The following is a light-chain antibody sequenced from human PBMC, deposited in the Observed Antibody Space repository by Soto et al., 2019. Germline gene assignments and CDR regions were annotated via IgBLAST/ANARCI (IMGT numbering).Light chain of an antibody. CDR2: STN. J-gene: IGLJ2*01. CDR3: AAWDGSLNGHVV. CDR1: GSNIGSNT. Sequence: QSVLTQPPSASGTPGQRVTISCSGSGSNIGSNTVNWYQQLPGTAPKLLIYSTNQRTSGVPDRFSGSKSGTSASLAISGLQSEDEADYYCAAWDGSLNGHVVFGGGTKLTVL. V-gene: IGLV1-44*01.